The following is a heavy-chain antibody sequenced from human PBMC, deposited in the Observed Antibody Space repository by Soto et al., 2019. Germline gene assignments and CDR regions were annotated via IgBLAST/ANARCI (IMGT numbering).Heavy chain of an antibody. V-gene: IGHV1-8*01. Sequence: QVQLVQSGAEVKKPGASVKVSCKASGYTFTSYDIDWVRQATGQGLEWMGWMNPNSGNTGYAQKFQGRVTMTRNTSISTAYMELRSLRSEDTAVYYCARGFGYYDFWYPDYWGQGTLVTVSS. CDR1: GYTFTSYD. CDR3: ARGFGYYDFWYPDY. D-gene: IGHD3-3*01. CDR2: MNPNSGNT. J-gene: IGHJ4*02.